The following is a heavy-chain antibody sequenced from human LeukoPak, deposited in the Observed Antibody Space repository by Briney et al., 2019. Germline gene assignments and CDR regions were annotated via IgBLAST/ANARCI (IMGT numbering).Heavy chain of an antibody. V-gene: IGHV3-9*01. CDR2: ISWNSGSI. Sequence: GRSLRLSCAASGFTFDDYAMHWVRQAPGKGLEWVSGISWNSGSIGYADSVKGRFTISRDNAKNSLYLQMNSLRAEDTAVYYCARDRIAVAGKDYYYGMDVWGQGTTVTVSS. CDR1: GFTFDDYA. D-gene: IGHD6-19*01. J-gene: IGHJ6*02. CDR3: ARDRIAVAGKDYYYGMDV.